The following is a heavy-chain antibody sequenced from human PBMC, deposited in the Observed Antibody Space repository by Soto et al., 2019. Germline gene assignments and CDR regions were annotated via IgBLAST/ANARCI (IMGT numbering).Heavy chain of an antibody. Sequence: GGSLRLSCVASGFSLANYRRNWVRLTPGKGLEWISYSSPRGDTIYYADSVEGRFTISRDNARNSLSLHMSSLRDEDSALYYCAKGPHTNVGWPYYFESWGQGVPATVS. CDR1: GFSLANYR. D-gene: IGHD6-19*01. CDR2: SSPRGDTI. V-gene: IGHV3-48*02. CDR3: AKGPHTNVGWPYYFES. J-gene: IGHJ4*02.